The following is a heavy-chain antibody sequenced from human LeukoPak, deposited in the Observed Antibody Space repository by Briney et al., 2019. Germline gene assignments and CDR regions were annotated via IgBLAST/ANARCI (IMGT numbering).Heavy chain of an antibody. Sequence: PGGSLRLSCAASGFTFSDYYMSWIRQAPGKGLKWVSYISSSGSTIYYADSVKGRFTISRDNAKNSLYLQMNSLRAEDTAVYYCARYPGSWFNVYFDYWGQGTLVTVSS. CDR1: GFTFSDYY. CDR2: ISSSGSTI. V-gene: IGHV3-11*01. J-gene: IGHJ4*02. CDR3: ARYPGSWFNVYFDY. D-gene: IGHD6-13*01.